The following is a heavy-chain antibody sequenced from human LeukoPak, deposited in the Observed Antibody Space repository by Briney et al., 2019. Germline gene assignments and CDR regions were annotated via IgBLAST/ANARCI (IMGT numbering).Heavy chain of an antibody. J-gene: IGHJ4*02. V-gene: IGHV4-31*03. Sequence: PSQTLSLTCTVSGGSISSGGYYWSWIRQHPGKGLEWIGYIYYSGSTYYNPSLKSRVTIAVDTSKNQFSLKLSSVTAADTAVYYCAREEGYCSGGSCYSGGFDYWGQGTLVTVSS. CDR1: GGSISSGGYY. CDR2: IYYSGST. CDR3: AREEGYCSGGSCYSGGFDY. D-gene: IGHD2-15*01.